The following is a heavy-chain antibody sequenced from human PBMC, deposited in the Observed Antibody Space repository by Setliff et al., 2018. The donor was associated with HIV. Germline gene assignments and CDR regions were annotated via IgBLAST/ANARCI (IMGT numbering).Heavy chain of an antibody. CDR3: ARQGLVLVPASIDWRLPPSPIDY. CDR1: GCPISSGYY. V-gene: IGHV4-38-2*02. J-gene: IGHJ4*02. Sequence: SETLSLTCTVSGCPISSGYYWGWIRQPPGKGLEWIGSIYYSGSTYYNPSLKSRITISVDTSKNQFSLRLSSVTAADTAVYYCARQGLVLVPASIDWRLPPSPIDYWGQGALVTVS. D-gene: IGHD2-2*01. CDR2: IYYSGST.